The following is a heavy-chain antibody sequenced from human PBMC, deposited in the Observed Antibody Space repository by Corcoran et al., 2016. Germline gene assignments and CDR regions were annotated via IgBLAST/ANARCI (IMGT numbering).Heavy chain of an antibody. V-gene: IGHV3-48*04. J-gene: IGHJ4*02. D-gene: IGHD3-9*01. CDR1: GFTFSSYS. Sequence: EVQLVESGGGLVQPGGSLRLSCAASGFTFSSYSMNWVRQAPGTGLEWVSYISSSSSTLYYADYVKGRITISRDNAKDSLYLQMNSLRAEDTAVYYCAREPVYYDILTGYYPVDYFDYWGQGTLVTVSS. CDR3: AREPVYYDILTGYYPVDYFDY. CDR2: ISSSSSTL.